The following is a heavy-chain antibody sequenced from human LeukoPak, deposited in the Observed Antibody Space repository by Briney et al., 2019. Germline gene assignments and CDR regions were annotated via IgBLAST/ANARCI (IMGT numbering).Heavy chain of an antibody. CDR1: GGSISSSSYY. D-gene: IGHD3-9*01. V-gene: IGHV4-39*07. CDR2: SYYSGST. CDR3: ATGYNDFRVEGRYFYS. J-gene: IGHJ4*02. Sequence: SETLSLTCTVSGGSISSSSYYWGWIRQPPGKGLEWIGSSYYSGSTYYNPSLKSRATISVDTSKNQFSLKLRSVTAADTALYYCATGYNDFRVEGRYFYSWGQGTLVTVSS.